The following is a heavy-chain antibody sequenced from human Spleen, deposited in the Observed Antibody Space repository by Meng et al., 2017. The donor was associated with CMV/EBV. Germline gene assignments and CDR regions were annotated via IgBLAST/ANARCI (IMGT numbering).Heavy chain of an antibody. D-gene: IGHD6-13*01. CDR1: GFTLSSYG. CDR2: IRSDGSNT. V-gene: IGHV3-30*02. Sequence: GESLKISCVMSGFTLSSYGMHWVRQAPGKGLEWVAFIRSDGSNTYYADSVKGRFTISRDNAKNSLYLQMNSLRAEDTAVYYCARSGSSWYVSPENWYFDLWGRGTLVTVSS. J-gene: IGHJ2*01. CDR3: ARSGSSWYVSPENWYFDL.